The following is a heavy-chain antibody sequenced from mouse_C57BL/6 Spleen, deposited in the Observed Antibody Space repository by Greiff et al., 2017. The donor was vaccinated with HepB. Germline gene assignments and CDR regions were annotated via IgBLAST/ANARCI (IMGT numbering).Heavy chain of an antibody. CDR1: GYSITSGYY. CDR2: ISYDGSN. Sequence: EVQRVESGPGLVKPSQSLSLTCSVTGYSITSGYYWNWIRQFPGNKLEWMGYISYDGSNNYNPSLKNRISITRDTSKNQFFLKLNSVTTEDTATYYCASPYDYDGAMDYWGQGTSVTVSS. D-gene: IGHD2-4*01. CDR3: ASPYDYDGAMDY. V-gene: IGHV3-6*01. J-gene: IGHJ4*01.